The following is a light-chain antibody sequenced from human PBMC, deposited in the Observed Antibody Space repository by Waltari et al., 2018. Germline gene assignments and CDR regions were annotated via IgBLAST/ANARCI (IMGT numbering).Light chain of an antibody. CDR2: GAS. V-gene: IGKV3-20*01. Sequence: EIVLTQSPGSLSSSPGERVTLSCRASQSVSRTLAWYQQKPGQAPRLLIFGASNRATGIPDRFSGSGSGTDFSLTISRLEPEEFAVYYCQHYVSLPATFGQGTKVEIK. J-gene: IGKJ1*01. CDR1: QSVSRT. CDR3: QHYVSLPAT.